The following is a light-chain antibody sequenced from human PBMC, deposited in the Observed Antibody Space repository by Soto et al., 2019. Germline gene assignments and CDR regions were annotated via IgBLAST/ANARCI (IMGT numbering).Light chain of an antibody. V-gene: IGLV2-18*02. CDR2: EVS. Sequence: QSVLTQPPSVSGSPGQSVTISCTGTSSDVGSYNRVSWYQQPPGTAPQLMIYEVSNRPSGVPDRFSGSKSGNTASLTISGLQAEDEADYYCSSYASSSTPVVFGGGTKVTVL. J-gene: IGLJ2*01. CDR1: SSDVGSYNR. CDR3: SSYASSSTPVV.